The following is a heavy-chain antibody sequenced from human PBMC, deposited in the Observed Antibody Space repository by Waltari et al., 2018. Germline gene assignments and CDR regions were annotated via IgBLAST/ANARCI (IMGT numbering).Heavy chain of an antibody. CDR3: ARGPYVYDYVWGSYRHRYFDY. CDR1: GGSFSGYY. J-gene: IGHJ4*02. V-gene: IGHV4-34*01. Sequence: QVQLQQWGAGLLKPSETLSLTCAVYGGSFSGYYWSWIRQPPGKGLEWIGEINHSGSTNYNPSLKSRVTISVDTSKNQFSLKLSSVTAADTAVYYCARGPYVYDYVWGSYRHRYFDYWGQGTLVTVSS. D-gene: IGHD3-16*02. CDR2: INHSGST.